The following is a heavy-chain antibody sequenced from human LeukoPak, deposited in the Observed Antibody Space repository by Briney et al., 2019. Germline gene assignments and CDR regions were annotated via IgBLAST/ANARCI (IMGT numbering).Heavy chain of an antibody. D-gene: IGHD4-17*01. CDR2: IYYSGRT. CDR1: GGSISSSTYY. Sequence: SETLSLTCTVSGGSISSSTYYWGWIRQPPGKGLEWIGSIYYSGRTYYNPSLKSRVTISVDTSKNQFSLKLTSVTAADTAVYYCARDPYGDYVFDPWGQGTLVTVSS. V-gene: IGHV4-39*07. CDR3: ARDPYGDYVFDP. J-gene: IGHJ5*02.